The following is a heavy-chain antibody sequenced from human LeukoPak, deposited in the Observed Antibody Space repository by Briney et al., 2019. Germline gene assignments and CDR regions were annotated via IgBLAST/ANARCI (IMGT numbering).Heavy chain of an antibody. CDR3: AGLSNVAARPGWFDP. D-gene: IGHD6-6*01. J-gene: IGHJ5*02. Sequence: ASVKVSCKPSRHTFTDYYIHWVRQAPGQGLEWMGWINPKSGGTKFAQKFQGRVTMTRDTSISTVYMKMSRLRSDDTAMYYCAGLSNVAARPGWFDPWGQGTLVTVSS. CDR1: RHTFTDYY. CDR2: INPKSGGT. V-gene: IGHV1-2*02.